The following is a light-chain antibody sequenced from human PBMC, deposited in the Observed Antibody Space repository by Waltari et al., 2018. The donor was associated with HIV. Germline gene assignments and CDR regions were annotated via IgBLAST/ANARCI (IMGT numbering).Light chain of an antibody. CDR3: AAWDDSLNGWV. J-gene: IGLJ3*02. CDR2: SNN. Sequence: QPVLTQPPSASGTPGQRGTVSCSVPSPHLRRITSHWYQHPPGTAPKPLIYSNNQRPSGVPDRFSGSKSGTSASLAISGLQSEDEADYYCAAWDDSLNGWVFGGGTKLTVL. CDR1: SPHLRRIT. V-gene: IGLV1-44*01.